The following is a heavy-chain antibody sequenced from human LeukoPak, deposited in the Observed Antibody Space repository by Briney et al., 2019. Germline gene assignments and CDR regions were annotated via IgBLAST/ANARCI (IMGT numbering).Heavy chain of an antibody. D-gene: IGHD5-12*01. CDR3: ARVLRGGYGNYYYYYMDV. V-gene: IGHV1-8*01. Sequence: ASVKVSCKASGYTFTSYDINWVRQATGQGLEWMGWMNPNSGNTGYAQKFQGRVTMTRNTSISTAYMELSSLRSEDTAVYYCARVLRGGYGNYYYYYMDVWGKGTTVTVSS. J-gene: IGHJ6*03. CDR2: MNPNSGNT. CDR1: GYTFTSYD.